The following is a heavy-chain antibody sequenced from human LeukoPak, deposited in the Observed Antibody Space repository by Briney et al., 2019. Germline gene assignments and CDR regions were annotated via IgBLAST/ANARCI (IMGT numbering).Heavy chain of an antibody. CDR3: ARGSNLLRTLDH. Sequence: PSETLSLTCTVSGGSISSSSYYWGWIRQPPGKGLEWIGSIYYSGSTYYNPSLKSRVTISVDTSQNQFSLKQSSVTAADTAVYYCARGSNLLRTLDHWGQGTLVTVSS. V-gene: IGHV4-39*01. J-gene: IGHJ4*02. CDR1: GGSISSSSYY. CDR2: IYYSGST. D-gene: IGHD3-10*01.